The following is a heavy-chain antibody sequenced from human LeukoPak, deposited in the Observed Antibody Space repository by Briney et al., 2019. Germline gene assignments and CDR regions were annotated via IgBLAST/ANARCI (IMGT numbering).Heavy chain of an antibody. V-gene: IGHV4-59*01. CDR1: GGSISSYY. CDR3: ARAPPSTMIVVVS. J-gene: IGHJ4*02. CDR2: IYYSGST. D-gene: IGHD3-22*01. Sequence: SETLSLTCTVSGGSISSYYWSWIRQPPGKGLEWIGYIYYSGSTNYNPSLKSRVTISVDTSKNQFSLKLSSVTAADTAVYYCARAPPSTMIVVVSWGQGTLVTVSS.